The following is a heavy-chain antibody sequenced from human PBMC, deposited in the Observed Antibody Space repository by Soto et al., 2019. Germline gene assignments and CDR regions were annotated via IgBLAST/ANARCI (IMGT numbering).Heavy chain of an antibody. J-gene: IGHJ6*02. V-gene: IGHV4-34*01. CDR2: INHSGTT. Sequence: SETLSHTCSACRGSFSGFYWSWFRQPPGGGLEWIGEINHSGTTNYNPSFQNRVTISVDKSTNNFSLKMTSVTAADAAVYYCARGRGYVYGSNFYGLDVWGQGTTVT. CDR1: RGSFSGFY. CDR3: ARGRGYVYGSNFYGLDV. D-gene: IGHD6-25*01.